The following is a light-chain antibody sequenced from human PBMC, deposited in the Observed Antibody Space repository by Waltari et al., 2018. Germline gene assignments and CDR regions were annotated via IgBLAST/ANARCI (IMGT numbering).Light chain of an antibody. V-gene: IGKV3-15*01. Sequence: EKVMTQSPATLSVSPGGVVTLSCRASQGIASNLAWYQYRPGQAPRLLIYDASTRASGIPSRFSGSWSGTEVTLTISGLQSDDSALYYCQQYNDWYSFGQGTKLEI. J-gene: IGKJ2*03. CDR1: QGIASN. CDR2: DAS. CDR3: QQYNDWYS.